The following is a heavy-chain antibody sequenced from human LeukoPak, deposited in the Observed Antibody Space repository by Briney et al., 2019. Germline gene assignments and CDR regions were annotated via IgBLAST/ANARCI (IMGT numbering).Heavy chain of an antibody. CDR2: ISASGGAT. Sequence: GGSLRLSCAASGFTFSSYAMSWVRQAPGKGLEWVSSISASGGATYYADSVKGRFTISRDNSRNMVHLQINSLRAEDTAIFYCASSPRGTYFRLDSWGQGTLVTVSS. CDR1: GFTFSSYA. J-gene: IGHJ5*01. CDR3: ASSPRGTYFRLDS. D-gene: IGHD1-26*01. V-gene: IGHV3-23*01.